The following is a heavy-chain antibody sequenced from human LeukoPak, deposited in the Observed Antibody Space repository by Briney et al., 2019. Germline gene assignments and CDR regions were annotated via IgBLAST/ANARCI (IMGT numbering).Heavy chain of an antibody. CDR2: INHSGST. CDR3: ARAGRYAFDI. CDR1: GGSFSGYY. J-gene: IGHJ3*02. Sequence: SETLSLTCAVYGGSFSGYYWSWIRQPPGKGLEWIGEINHSGSTNYNPSLKSRVTISVDTPKNQFSLKLSSVTAADTAVYYCARAGRYAFDIWGQGTMVTVSS. V-gene: IGHV4-34*01.